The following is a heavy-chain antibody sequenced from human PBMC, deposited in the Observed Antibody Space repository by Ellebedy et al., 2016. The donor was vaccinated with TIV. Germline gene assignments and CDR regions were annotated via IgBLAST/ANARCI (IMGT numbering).Heavy chain of an antibody. CDR1: GFTFSSYA. CDR2: ISYDGSNK. D-gene: IGHD6-13*01. CDR3: ARGSSSWYEGYDY. J-gene: IGHJ4*02. V-gene: IGHV3-30-3*01. Sequence: GESLKISCAASGFTFSSYAMHWVRQAPGKGLEWVAVISYDGSNKYYADSVKGRFTISRDNSKNTLYLQMNSLRAEDTAVYYCARGSSSWYEGYDYWGQGTLVTVSS.